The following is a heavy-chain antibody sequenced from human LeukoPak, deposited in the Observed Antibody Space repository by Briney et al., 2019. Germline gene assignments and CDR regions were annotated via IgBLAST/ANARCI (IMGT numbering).Heavy chain of an antibody. V-gene: IGHV1-69*13. J-gene: IGHJ4*02. CDR3: ALGRTTTPQEFDY. CDR1: GGTFSSYA. CDR2: IIPIFGTA. D-gene: IGHD4-17*01. Sequence: SVKVSCKASGGTFSSYAISWVRQAPGQGLEWMGGIIPIFGTANYAQKFQGRVTITADESTSTAYMELSSLRSEDTAVYYCALGRTTTPQEFDYWGQGTLVTVSS.